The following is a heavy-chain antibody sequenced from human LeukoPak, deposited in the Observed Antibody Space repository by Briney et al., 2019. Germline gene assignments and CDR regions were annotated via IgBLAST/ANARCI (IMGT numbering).Heavy chain of an antibody. V-gene: IGHV3-74*01. D-gene: IGHD3-22*01. CDR2: INSGGSST. CDR1: GFTFSSYW. J-gene: IGHJ4*02. Sequence: GGSLRLSCAASGFTFSSYWMHWVRQAPGKGLVWVSRINSGGSSTTYADSVKGRFTISRDNAKNTLYVQMNRLRAEDTAMYYCVRQYSYDSSGYYPWDYWGQGTLVTVSS. CDR3: VRQYSYDSSGYYPWDY.